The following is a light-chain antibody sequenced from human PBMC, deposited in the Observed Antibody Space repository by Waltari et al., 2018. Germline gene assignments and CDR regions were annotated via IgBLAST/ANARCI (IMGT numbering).Light chain of an antibody. CDR2: DVS. CDR1: RSDIGGYNY. V-gene: IGLV2-14*03. J-gene: IGLJ1*01. Sequence: QSALTQPASVSGSPGQSITISCTGTRSDIGGYNYVSWYQQHAGKAPTLILYDVSQRPSGVSSRLSGSKYASTAALTSSGLLADEEADYYCSSYTTTNSPALFGAGTKVTVL. CDR3: SSYTTTNSPAL.